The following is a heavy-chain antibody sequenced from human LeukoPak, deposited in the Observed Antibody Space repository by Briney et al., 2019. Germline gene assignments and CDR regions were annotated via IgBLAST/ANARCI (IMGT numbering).Heavy chain of an antibody. Sequence: SLTLSCAASGFTFYDYAMDWDRPAPGKGLEWVSGSSWYRGNIAHTDSGKGPLTISRDNAKNSLYLQMNSLRAEDTALYYCAKDHRSIWDREYYFDYWGQGTLVTVSS. CDR1: GFTFYDYA. D-gene: IGHD3-10*01. J-gene: IGHJ4*02. V-gene: IGHV3-9*01. CDR2: SSWYRGNI. CDR3: AKDHRSIWDREYYFDY.